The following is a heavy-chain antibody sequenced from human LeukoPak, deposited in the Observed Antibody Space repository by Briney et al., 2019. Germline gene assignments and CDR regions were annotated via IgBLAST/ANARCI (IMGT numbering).Heavy chain of an antibody. V-gene: IGHV4-38-2*01. CDR1: GYSISSGYY. CDR2: MYHSGST. Sequence: SETLSLTCAVSGYSISSGYYWGWIRQPPGKGLDWIASMYHSGSTYYTPSLKSRVTISVDTSKNQFSLRLSSVTAADTAVYYCAKQGPTVVTHFDTWGQGTLVTVSS. D-gene: IGHD4-23*01. CDR3: AKQGPTVVTHFDT. J-gene: IGHJ4*02.